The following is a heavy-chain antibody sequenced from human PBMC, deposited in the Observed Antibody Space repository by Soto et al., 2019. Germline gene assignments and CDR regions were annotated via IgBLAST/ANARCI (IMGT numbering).Heavy chain of an antibody. J-gene: IGHJ4*02. V-gene: IGHV1-18*01. CDR3: ARYSQDSTDWQRFDS. Sequence: QVQLVQSGVEVKKPGASVKVSCKASGYTFTNYAISWVRQAPGRGLEWMGWVNTYNGNPNYAQIFQGRVTMTTDTSTGTAYMELRSLKSDDSAVYYCARYSQDSTDWQRFDSWGQGTLVTVSS. CDR2: VNTYNGNP. D-gene: IGHD2-15*01. CDR1: GYTFTNYA.